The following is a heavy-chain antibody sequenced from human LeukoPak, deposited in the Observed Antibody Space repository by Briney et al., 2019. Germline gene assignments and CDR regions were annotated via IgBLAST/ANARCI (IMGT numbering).Heavy chain of an antibody. CDR3: ARDLSLLGLDD. CDR1: GFTFSSYA. V-gene: IGHV3-23*01. D-gene: IGHD7-27*01. Sequence: GGSLGLSCAASGFTFSSYAMSWVRQAPGKGLEWVSAISGSGGSTYYADSVRGRFSISRDDSRNTVYLQMNSLRAGDTALYFCARDLSLLGLDDWGQGTLVTVSS. J-gene: IGHJ4*02. CDR2: ISGSGGST.